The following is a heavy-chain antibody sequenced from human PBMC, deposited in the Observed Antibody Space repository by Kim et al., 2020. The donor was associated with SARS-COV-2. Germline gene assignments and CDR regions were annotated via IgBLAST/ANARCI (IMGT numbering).Heavy chain of an antibody. CDR2: ISSSGSTT. D-gene: IGHD6-13*01. CDR3: ARWGPEDSGTGWYFDL. Sequence: GGSLRLSCAASGFTFSSYEMNWVRQAPGKGLEWVSYISSSGSTTYYADSVKGRFTISRDNAKNTLYLQMNSLRAEDTAVYYCARWGPEDSGTGWYFDLWG. J-gene: IGHJ2*01. CDR1: GFTFSSYE. V-gene: IGHV3-48*03.